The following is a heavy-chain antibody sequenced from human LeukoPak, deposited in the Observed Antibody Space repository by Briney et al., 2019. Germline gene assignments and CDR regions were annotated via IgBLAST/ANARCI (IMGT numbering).Heavy chain of an antibody. Sequence: PGGSLRISCAASGFTFSSYAMSWVRQAPGKGLEWVSAISGSGGSTYYADSVKGRFTISRDNSKNTLYLQMNSLRAEDTAVYYCAKDRAYSSGLYYFDYWGQGTLVTVSS. CDR2: ISGSGGST. CDR1: GFTFSSYA. CDR3: AKDRAYSSGLYYFDY. J-gene: IGHJ4*02. D-gene: IGHD6-19*01. V-gene: IGHV3-23*01.